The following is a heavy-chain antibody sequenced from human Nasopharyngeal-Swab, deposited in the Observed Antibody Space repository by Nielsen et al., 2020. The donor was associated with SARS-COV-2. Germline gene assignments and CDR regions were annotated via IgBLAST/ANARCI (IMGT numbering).Heavy chain of an antibody. CDR3: ARDRHSGYEFDYYGMDV. V-gene: IGHV3-30-3*01. CDR1: GFTLSSYA. CDR2: ISYDGSNK. D-gene: IGHD5-12*01. J-gene: IGHJ6*02. Sequence: GESLKISCAASGFTLSSYAMHWVRQAPGKGLEWVAVISYDGSNKYYADSVKGRFTISRDNSKNTLYLQMNSLRAEDTAVYYCARDRHSGYEFDYYGMDVWGQGTTVTVSS.